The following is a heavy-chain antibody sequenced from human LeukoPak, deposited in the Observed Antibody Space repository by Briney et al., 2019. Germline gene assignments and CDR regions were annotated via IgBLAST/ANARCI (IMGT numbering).Heavy chain of an antibody. CDR3: AKDFRNVLLWEGVFDS. Sequence: PGTSLRLSCVASGFTFNYYAIHWVRQAPGKGLEWVAVISFDGKNKFYADSVKGRFTISRDNSKNTLYLQMNSLKPEDTAVYFCAKDFRNVLLWEGVFDSWGQGTLVTVSS. D-gene: IGHD3-10*01. J-gene: IGHJ4*02. CDR2: ISFDGKNK. CDR1: GFTFNYYA. V-gene: IGHV3-30*04.